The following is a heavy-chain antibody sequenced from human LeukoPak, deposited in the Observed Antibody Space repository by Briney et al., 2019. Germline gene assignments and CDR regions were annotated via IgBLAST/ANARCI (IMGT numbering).Heavy chain of an antibody. D-gene: IGHD3-22*01. V-gene: IGHV3-23*01. J-gene: IGHJ4*02. CDR2: ISGSGGST. CDR1: GFTFSSYA. CDR3: AKGAGDYYDSSGYAYYFDY. Sequence: PGGSLRLSCAASGFTFSSYAMSWVRQAPGKGLEWVSAISGSGGSTYYADSVKGRFTISRDNSKNTLYLQRNSLRAEDTAVYYCAKGAGDYYDSSGYAYYFDYWGQGTLVTVSS.